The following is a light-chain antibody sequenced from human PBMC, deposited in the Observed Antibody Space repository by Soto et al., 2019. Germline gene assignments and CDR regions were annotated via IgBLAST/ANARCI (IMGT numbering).Light chain of an antibody. CDR2: DVN. J-gene: IGLJ1*01. V-gene: IGLV2-14*01. CDR3: SSFAGSSTFEV. CDR1: SSDVGGYNY. Sequence: QSALTQPASVSGSPGQSITVSCTGTSSDVGGYNYVSWYQHHPDKAPKLIIYDVNNRPSGVSKRFSGSKSGNTASLTISGLQAEDEADYYCSSFAGSSTFEVFGTGTKLTVL.